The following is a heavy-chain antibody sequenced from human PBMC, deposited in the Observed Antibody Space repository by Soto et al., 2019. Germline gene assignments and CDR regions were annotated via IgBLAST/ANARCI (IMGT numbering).Heavy chain of an antibody. J-gene: IGHJ6*02. V-gene: IGHV1-18*01. CDR1: GYTFTSYA. D-gene: IGHD3-3*01. Sequence: ASVKVSCKASGYTFTSYAMNWVRQAPGQGLEWLGWINTDNGNTNYAQHLQGRVTLTTDTSTSTAYMDLRSLRSDDTAVYYCARDQGITTFGVYSMYYYGMDVWGPGTTVTVSS. CDR3: ARDQGITTFGVYSMYYYGMDV. CDR2: INTDNGNT.